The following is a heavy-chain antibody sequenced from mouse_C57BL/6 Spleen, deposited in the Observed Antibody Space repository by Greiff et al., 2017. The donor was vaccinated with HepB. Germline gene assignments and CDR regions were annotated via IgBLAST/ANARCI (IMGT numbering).Heavy chain of an antibody. CDR3: ARHFPIYYGNYGGYFDY. D-gene: IGHD2-1*01. CDR2: ISNGGGST. V-gene: IGHV5-12*01. Sequence: EVQLVESGGGLVQPGGSLKLSCAASGFTFSDYYMYWVRQTPEKRLEWVAYISNGGGSTYYPDTVKGRFTISRDNAKNTLYLQMSRLKSEDTAMYYCARHFPIYYGNYGGYFDYWGQGTTLTVSS. CDR1: GFTFSDYY. J-gene: IGHJ2*01.